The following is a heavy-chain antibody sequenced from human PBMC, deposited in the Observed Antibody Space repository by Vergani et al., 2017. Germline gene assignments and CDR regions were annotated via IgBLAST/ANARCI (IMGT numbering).Heavy chain of an antibody. CDR2: ISYDGSNK. CDR3: AKEGGSGWYSVDY. D-gene: IGHD6-19*01. V-gene: IGHV3-30*18. Sequence: QVQLVESGGGVVQPGRSLRLSCAASGFTFSSYGMHWVRQAPGKGLEWVAVISYDGSNKYYADSVKGRFTISRDNSKNTLYLQMNSLRAEDTAVYYCAKEGGSGWYSVDYWGRGTLVTVSS. J-gene: IGHJ4*02. CDR1: GFTFSSYG.